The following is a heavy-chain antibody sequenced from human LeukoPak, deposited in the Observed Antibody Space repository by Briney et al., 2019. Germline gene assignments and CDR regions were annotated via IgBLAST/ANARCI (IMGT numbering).Heavy chain of an antibody. CDR1: GFTVSSNY. CDR2: IYSGGST. J-gene: IGHJ4*02. V-gene: IGHV3-53*01. CDR3: ARRWFGELLYY. Sequence: PGGSLRLSCAASGFTVSSNYMSWVRQAPGKGLEWVSVIYSGGSTYYADSVKGRFIISRDNSKNTLYLQMNSLRAEDTAVYYCARRWFGELLYYWGQGTLVTVSS. D-gene: IGHD3-10*01.